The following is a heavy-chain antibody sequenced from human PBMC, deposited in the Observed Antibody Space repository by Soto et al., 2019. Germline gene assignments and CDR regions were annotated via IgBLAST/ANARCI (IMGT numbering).Heavy chain of an antibody. CDR2: INSDGSST. CDR1: GFTFSSYW. V-gene: IGHV3-74*01. D-gene: IGHD6-13*01. J-gene: IGHJ6*03. Sequence: VGSLRLSCAASGFTFSSYWMHLVRQAPGKGLVWVSRINSDGSSTSYADSVKGRFTISRDNAKNTLYLQMNSLRAEDTAVYYCARAPQSSYSSSWYFYYYMDVWGKGTMVTVSS. CDR3: ARAPQSSYSSSWYFYYYMDV.